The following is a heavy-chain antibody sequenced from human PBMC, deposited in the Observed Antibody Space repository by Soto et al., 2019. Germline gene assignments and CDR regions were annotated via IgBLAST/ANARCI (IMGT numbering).Heavy chain of an antibody. J-gene: IGHJ2*01. V-gene: IGHV1-3*01. CDR2: LNPGNGNT. D-gene: IGHD2-21*01. Sequence: QVQLVQSGAEVKEPGASVKVSCRASGYTFTNYAIHWVRQAPGQRLAWMGWLNPGNGNTKNPQKVQGRVTITRDTAASTAYMFLSSLRSEDTAVYYCARDQGIPYCGGDCYSDWYFDLWGRGTLVTVSS. CDR3: ARDQGIPYCGGDCYSDWYFDL. CDR1: GYTFTNYA.